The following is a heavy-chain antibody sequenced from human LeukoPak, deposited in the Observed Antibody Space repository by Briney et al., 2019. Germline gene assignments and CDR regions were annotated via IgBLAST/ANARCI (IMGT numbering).Heavy chain of an antibody. V-gene: IGHV3-30*04. J-gene: IGHJ6*04. CDR3: ARDQGGYDPVYYYGMDV. CDR1: GFTFSSYA. CDR2: ISYDGSNK. D-gene: IGHD5-12*01. Sequence: GRSLRLSCAASGFTFSSYAMHWVRQAPGKGLEWVAVISYDGSNKYYADSVKGRFTISRDNSKNTLYLQMNSLRAEDMAVYYCARDQGGYDPVYYYGMDVWGKGTTVTVSS.